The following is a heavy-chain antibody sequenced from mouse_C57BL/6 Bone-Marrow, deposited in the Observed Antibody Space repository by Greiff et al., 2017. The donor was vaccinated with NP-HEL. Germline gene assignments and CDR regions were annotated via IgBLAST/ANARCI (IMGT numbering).Heavy chain of an antibody. V-gene: IGHV5-9-1*02. D-gene: IGHD1-1*01. J-gene: IGHJ3*01. CDR3: TRGVLPRFAY. Sequence: EVKLLESGEGLVKPGGSLKLSCAASGFTFSSYAMSWVRQTPEKRLEWVAYISSGGDYIYYADTVKGRFTISRDNARNTLYLQMSSLKSEYTAMYYCTRGVLPRFAYWGQGTLVTVSA. CDR2: ISSGGDYI. CDR1: GFTFSSYA.